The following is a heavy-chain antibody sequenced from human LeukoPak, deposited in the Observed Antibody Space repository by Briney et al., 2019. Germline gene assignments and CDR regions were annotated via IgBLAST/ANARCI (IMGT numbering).Heavy chain of an antibody. D-gene: IGHD4-11*01. V-gene: IGHV3-30-3*01. CDR2: ISYDGSNK. J-gene: IGHJ6*02. CDR3: ARDLGILQYYYHGMDV. Sequence: GGSLRLSCAASGFTFSSYAMHWVRQAPGKGLEWVAVISYDGSNKYYADSVKGRFTISRDNSKNTLYLQMNSLRAEDTAVYYCARDLGILQYYYHGMDVWGQGTTVTVSS. CDR1: GFTFSSYA.